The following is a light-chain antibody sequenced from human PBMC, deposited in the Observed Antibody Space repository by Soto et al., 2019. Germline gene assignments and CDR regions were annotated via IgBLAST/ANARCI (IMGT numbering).Light chain of an antibody. J-gene: IGLJ1*01. CDR3: QTWGTGIRV. CDR2: LNSDGSH. V-gene: IGLV4-69*01. Sequence: QPVLTQSPYASASLGASVKFTCTLSSGHSSYAIAWHQQQPEKGPRYLMKLNSDGSHTKGDGIPDRFSGSSSGAERYLTISSLQSEDEADYYCQTWGTGIRVFGTGTKVTVL. CDR1: SGHSSYA.